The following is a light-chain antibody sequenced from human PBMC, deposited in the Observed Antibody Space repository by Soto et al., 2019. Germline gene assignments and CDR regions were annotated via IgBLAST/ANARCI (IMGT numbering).Light chain of an antibody. CDR2: GTS. CDR1: QSVSSN. V-gene: IGKV3-15*01. J-gene: IGKJ4*01. Sequence: EIVMTQSPATLSVSPGERATLSCRASQSVSSNLAWYQQKPGQAPRLLIYGTSTRATAIPARFSGSGSWTEFTLTISSLQSEDFAVYYCQQYDNWPSLTFGGGTKVEIK. CDR3: QQYDNWPSLT.